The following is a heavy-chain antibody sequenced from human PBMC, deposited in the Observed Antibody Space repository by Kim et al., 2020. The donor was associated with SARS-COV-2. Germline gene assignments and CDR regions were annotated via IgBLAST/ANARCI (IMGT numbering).Heavy chain of an antibody. J-gene: IGHJ4*02. D-gene: IGHD2-21*02. CDR1: GFTFSNYA. Sequence: GGSLRLSCAASGFTFSNYAMNWVRQAPGKGPEWVSIISGDSGSTHQADSVKVLFTISRDNSKNILYMQMNSLRAEDKALYSCAKGRGAYCDGVCSSRVIDSWGQGTLVTVSS. V-gene: IGHV3-23*01. CDR2: ISGDSGST. CDR3: AKGRGAYCDGVCSSRVIDS.